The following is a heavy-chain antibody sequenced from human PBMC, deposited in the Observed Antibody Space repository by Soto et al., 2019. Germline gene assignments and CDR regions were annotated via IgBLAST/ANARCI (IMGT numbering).Heavy chain of an antibody. D-gene: IGHD3-10*01. CDR3: ARDQGYYDSGGYYDY. V-gene: IGHV1-3*01. CDR1: GYTFTTYA. Sequence: QVQLVQSGAEVKKPGASVKVSCKASGYTFTTYALHWVRQAPGQRLEWMGWINANNGNTKYSQKFQGRVTITRDTSASTAYMELNSLRSEDTAVYYCARDQGYYDSGGYYDYWGQGTLVTVSS. CDR2: INANNGNT. J-gene: IGHJ4*02.